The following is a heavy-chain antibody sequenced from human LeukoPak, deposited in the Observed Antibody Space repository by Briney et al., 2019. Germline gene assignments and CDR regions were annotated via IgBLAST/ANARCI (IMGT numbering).Heavy chain of an antibody. J-gene: IGHJ4*02. CDR2: IWYDGSNK. CDR3: ARDRIVGAWSLVFDY. Sequence: GGSLRLSCAASGFTFSSYGMHWVRQAPGKGLEWVAVIWYDGSNKYYADSVKGRFTISRDNSKNTLYLQMNSLRAEDTAVYYCARDRIVGAWSLVFDYWGQGTLVTVSS. CDR1: GFTFSSYG. V-gene: IGHV3-33*01. D-gene: IGHD1-26*01.